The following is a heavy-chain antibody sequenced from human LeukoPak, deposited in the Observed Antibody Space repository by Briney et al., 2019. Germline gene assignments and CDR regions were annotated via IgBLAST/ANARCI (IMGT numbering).Heavy chain of an antibody. Sequence: SETLSLTCTVSGGSISSDCWSWIRQPPGKGLEWIGYIYYSGSTNYNPSLKSRVTISVDTSKNQFSLKLSSVTAADTAVYYCARRIGVTTNWYFDLWGRGTLVTVSS. CDR2: IYYSGST. V-gene: IGHV4-59*08. D-gene: IGHD4-17*01. J-gene: IGHJ2*01. CDR1: GGSISSDC. CDR3: ARRIGVTTNWYFDL.